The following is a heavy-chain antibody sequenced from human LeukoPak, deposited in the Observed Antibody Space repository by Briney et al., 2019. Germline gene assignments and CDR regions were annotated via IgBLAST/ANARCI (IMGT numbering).Heavy chain of an antibody. CDR2: IYYSGNT. V-gene: IGHV4-39*07. CDR1: AGSISSDSYY. CDR3: ARLYCSGGSCYRGDAFDI. J-gene: IGHJ3*02. D-gene: IGHD2-15*01. Sequence: SETLSLTCTVSAGSISSDSYYWGWIRQPPGKGLEWIGTIYYSGNTYYNPSLKSRLTISVDTSKNQFSLKLSSVTAADTAVYYCARLYCSGGSCYRGDAFDIWGQGTMVTVSS.